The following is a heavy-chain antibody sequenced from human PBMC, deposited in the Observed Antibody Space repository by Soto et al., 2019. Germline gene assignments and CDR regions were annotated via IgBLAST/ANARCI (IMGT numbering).Heavy chain of an antibody. Sequence: QVQLQQWGAGLLKPSETLSLTCAVYSGSFSGYYWSWIRQPPGKGLEWIGEINHSGSTKYNPSLKSRVTISVDTSKNQFSRKLSSVTAADTAVYYCASNIASGSYPVPPWGQGTLVTVSS. J-gene: IGHJ5*02. D-gene: IGHD3-10*01. CDR1: SGSFSGYY. CDR3: ASNIASGSYPVPP. V-gene: IGHV4-34*01. CDR2: INHSGST.